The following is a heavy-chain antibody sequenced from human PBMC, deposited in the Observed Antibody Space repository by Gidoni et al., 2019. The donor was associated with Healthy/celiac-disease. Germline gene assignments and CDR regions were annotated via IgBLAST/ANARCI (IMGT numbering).Heavy chain of an antibody. V-gene: IGHV3-33*01. Sequence: QVQLVESGGGVVQPGRSLRLSCAASGFTFSSYGMHWVRQAPGKGLEWVAVIWYDGSNKYYADSVKGRFTISRDNSKNTLYLQMNSLRAEDTAVYYCARDSAGSGWEDYFDYWGQGTLVTVSS. CDR1: GFTFSSYG. CDR2: IWYDGSNK. D-gene: IGHD6-19*01. CDR3: ARDSAGSGWEDYFDY. J-gene: IGHJ4*02.